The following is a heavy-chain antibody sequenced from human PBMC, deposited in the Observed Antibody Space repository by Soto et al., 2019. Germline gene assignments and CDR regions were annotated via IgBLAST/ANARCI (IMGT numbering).Heavy chain of an antibody. D-gene: IGHD5-12*01. CDR3: ARGGGRGYNELDP. CDR1: GYTFTAYY. V-gene: IGHV1-2*02. Sequence: QVQLVQSRAEVKKPGASVKVSCKASGYTFTAYYMHWVRQAPGQGIEWMGWINPNSGGTYHAQNFQGRVTMTRDTSTTTAYMELASLRSDDTAVYYCARGGGRGYNELDPWGHGTLVIVSS. CDR2: INPNSGGT. J-gene: IGHJ5*02.